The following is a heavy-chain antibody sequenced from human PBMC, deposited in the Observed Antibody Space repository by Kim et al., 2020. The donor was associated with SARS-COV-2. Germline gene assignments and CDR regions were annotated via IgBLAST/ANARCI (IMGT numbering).Heavy chain of an antibody. J-gene: IGHJ3*02. D-gene: IGHD3-22*01. V-gene: IGHV4-39*07. Sequence: SETLSLTCTVSGGSISSSSYYWGWIRQPPGKGLEWIGSIYYSGSTYYNPSLKSRVTISVDTSKNQFSLKLSSVTAADTAVYYCARVMIVVVITPDAFDIWGQGTMVTVSS. CDR3: ARVMIVVVITPDAFDI. CDR1: GGSISSSSYY. CDR2: IYYSGST.